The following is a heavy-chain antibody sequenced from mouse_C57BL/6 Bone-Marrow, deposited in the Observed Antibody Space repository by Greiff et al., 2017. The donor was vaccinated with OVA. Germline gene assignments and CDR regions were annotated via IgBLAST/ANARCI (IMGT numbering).Heavy chain of an antibody. CDR1: GYSFTGYY. J-gene: IGHJ3*01. Sequence: VQLQQSGPELVKPGASVKISCKASGYSFTGYYMNWVKQSPEKSLEWIGEINPSTGGTTYNQKFKAKATLTVDKSSSTAYMQLKSLTSEDSAVYYCARSPFSWFAYWGQGTLVTVSA. CDR2: INPSTGGT. CDR3: ARSPFSWFAY. V-gene: IGHV1-42*01.